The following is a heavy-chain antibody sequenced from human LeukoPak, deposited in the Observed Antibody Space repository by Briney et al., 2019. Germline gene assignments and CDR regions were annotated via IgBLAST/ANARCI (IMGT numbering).Heavy chain of an antibody. J-gene: IGHJ4*02. V-gene: IGHV1-46*01. CDR1: GYTFTSYY. D-gene: IGHD6-19*01. CDR2: INPSGGST. CDR3: ARKGGRLVPLRSKTPNGLDY. Sequence: ASVKVSCKASGYTFTSYYMHWVRQAPGQGLEWMGIINPSGGSTSYAQKFQGRVTMTRDTSTSTVYMGLSSLRSEDTAVYYCARKGGRLVPLRSKTPNGLDYWGQGTLVTVSS.